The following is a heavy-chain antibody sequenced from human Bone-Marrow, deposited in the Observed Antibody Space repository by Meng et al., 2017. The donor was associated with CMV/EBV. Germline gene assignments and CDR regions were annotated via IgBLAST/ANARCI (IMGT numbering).Heavy chain of an antibody. CDR2: IYYSGST. Sequence: SETLSLTCTVSGGSVHSGNSYWSWIRQPPGKGLEWIGYIYYSGSTSYNPSLKSRVTISVDTSKNQFSLKLRSVTAADTAVYYCGIWRNSFFDVWGRGTVVTLSS. V-gene: IGHV4-61*01. D-gene: IGHD3-3*01. CDR1: GGSVHSGNSY. J-gene: IGHJ2*01. CDR3: GIWRNSFFDV.